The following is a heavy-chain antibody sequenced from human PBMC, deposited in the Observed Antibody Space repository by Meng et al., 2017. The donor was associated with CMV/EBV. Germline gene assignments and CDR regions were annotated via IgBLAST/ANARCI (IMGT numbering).Heavy chain of an antibody. V-gene: IGHV1-2*02. J-gene: IGHJ4*02. Sequence: VDCTSSGDSFSSDCRHWVRPPPRPGIGLMGMIYNYYGGKTYAQPSHSRLTITTEDSIKKAYIEMSSLRSVANAAYYCSDSRAEARRIDYWGQGTLVTVSS. CDR3: SDSRAEARRIDY. CDR1: GDSFSSDC. CDR2: IYNYYGGK. D-gene: IGHD6-19*01.